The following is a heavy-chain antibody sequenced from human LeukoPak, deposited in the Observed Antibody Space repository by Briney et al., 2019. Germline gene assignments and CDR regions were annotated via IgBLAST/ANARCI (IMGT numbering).Heavy chain of an antibody. V-gene: IGHV3-30*18. CDR1: GFTFSSYG. J-gene: IGHJ4*02. CDR2: ISYDGSNK. CDR3: AKDPYGYTVGASWEVY. Sequence: PGGSLRLSCAASGFTFSSYGMHWVRQAPGKGLEWVAVISYDGSNKYYADSVKGRFTISRDNSKNTLYLQMNSLRAEDTAVYYCAKDPYGYTVGASWEVYWGQGTLVTVSS. D-gene: IGHD1-26*01.